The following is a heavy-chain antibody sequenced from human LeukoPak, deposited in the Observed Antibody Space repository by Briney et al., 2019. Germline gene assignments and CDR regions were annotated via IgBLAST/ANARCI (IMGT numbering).Heavy chain of an antibody. V-gene: IGHV3-74*01. CDR2: INSDGSST. CDR1: GFTFSSCW. Sequence: GGSLRLSCAASGFTFSSCWMHWVRQAPGKGLVWVSRINSDGSSTSYADSVKGRFTISRGNAKNTLYLQMNSLRAEDTAVYYCAITVTGGIDYWGQGTLVTVSS. D-gene: IGHD4-17*01. J-gene: IGHJ4*02. CDR3: AITVTGGIDY.